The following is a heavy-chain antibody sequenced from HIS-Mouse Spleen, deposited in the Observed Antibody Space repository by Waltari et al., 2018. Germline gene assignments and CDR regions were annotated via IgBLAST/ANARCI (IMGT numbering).Heavy chain of an antibody. CDR2: IYYSGST. CDR3: ARHGNWNYYYGMDV. J-gene: IGHJ6*02. CDR1: GGSISSYY. V-gene: IGHV4-59*08. Sequence: QVQLQESGPGLVKPSETLSLTCTVPGGSISSYYWSWIRQPPGKGLESIRYIYYSGSTNYHPSLKSRVTISVDTSKNQFSLKLSSVTAADTAVYYCARHGNWNYYYGMDVWGQGTTVTVSS. D-gene: IGHD1-1*01.